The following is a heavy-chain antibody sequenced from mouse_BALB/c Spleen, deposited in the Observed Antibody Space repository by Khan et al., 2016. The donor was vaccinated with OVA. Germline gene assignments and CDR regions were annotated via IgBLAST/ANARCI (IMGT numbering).Heavy chain of an antibody. CDR1: GYSITSGYF. Sequence: EVQLQESGPGLVKPSQSLSLTCSVTGYSITSGYFWNWIRQFPGNNLEWLGYIRYDGDSNYNPSLKNRISITRDTSKNQFFLKLNSVPPEDTATYYCARGGSSGPAGFAYWGQGTLVTVST. CDR3: ARGGSSGPAGFAY. D-gene: IGHD3-1*01. V-gene: IGHV3-6*02. CDR2: IRYDGDS. J-gene: IGHJ3*01.